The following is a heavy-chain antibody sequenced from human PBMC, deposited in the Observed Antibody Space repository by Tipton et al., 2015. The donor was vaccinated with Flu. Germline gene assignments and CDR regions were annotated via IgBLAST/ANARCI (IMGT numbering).Heavy chain of an antibody. Sequence: QLVQSGAEVKKPGASVKVSCKASGYTFTGYYMRWVRQAPGQGLEWMGRINPNSGGTNYAQKLQGRVTMTTDTSTSTAYMELRSLRSDDTAVYYCATYGSGRGGNAFDIWGQGTMVTVSS. V-gene: IGHV1-2*06. J-gene: IGHJ3*02. CDR1: GYTFTGYY. CDR3: ATYGSGRGGNAFDI. CDR2: INPNSGGT. D-gene: IGHD3-10*01.